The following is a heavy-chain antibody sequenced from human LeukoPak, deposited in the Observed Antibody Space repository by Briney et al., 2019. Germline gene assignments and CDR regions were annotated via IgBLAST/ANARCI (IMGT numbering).Heavy chain of an antibody. Sequence: GGSLRLSCAASGFTFSSYAMSWVRQAPGKGLEWVSAISGSGGSTYYADSVKGRFTISRDNSKYTLYLQMNSLRAEDTAVYYCAKPLTYYDFWSGYDFDYWGQGTLVTVSS. CDR2: ISGSGGST. CDR1: GFTFSSYA. CDR3: AKPLTYYDFWSGYDFDY. J-gene: IGHJ4*02. D-gene: IGHD3-3*01. V-gene: IGHV3-23*01.